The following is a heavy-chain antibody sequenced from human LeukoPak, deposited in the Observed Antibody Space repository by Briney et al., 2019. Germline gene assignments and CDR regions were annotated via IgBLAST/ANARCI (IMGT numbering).Heavy chain of an antibody. CDR1: GFIFRHYW. J-gene: IGHJ5*02. D-gene: IGHD6-6*01. CDR3: ARDRHSRSELDWSDP. CDR2: MNQDGREK. Sequence: PGGSLRLSCVASGFIFRHYWMSWVRQAPGKGLEWVANMNQDGREKYYVDSVKGRFTISRDNAKNSLYLQMNSLRAEDTAVYYCARDRHSRSELDWSDPWGKGTLITV. V-gene: IGHV3-7*01.